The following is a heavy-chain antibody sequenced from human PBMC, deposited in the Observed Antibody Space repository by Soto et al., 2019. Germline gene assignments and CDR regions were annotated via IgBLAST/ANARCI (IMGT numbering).Heavy chain of an antibody. V-gene: IGHV4-34*01. D-gene: IGHD3-22*01. CDR1: GGSFSGYY. J-gene: IGHJ5*02. CDR2: INHSGST. CDR3: ARSYYDSTGFAVDP. Sequence: SETLSLTCAVYGGSFSGYYWSWIRQPPGKGLEWIGEINHSGSTNYNPSLKSRVTISVDTSKNQFSMRVTSVTAADTAVYYCARSYYDSTGFAVDPWGQGTLVTVSS.